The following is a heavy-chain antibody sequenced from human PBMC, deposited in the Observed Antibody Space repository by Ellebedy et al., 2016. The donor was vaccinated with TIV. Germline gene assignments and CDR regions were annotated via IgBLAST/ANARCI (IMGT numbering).Heavy chain of an antibody. CDR2: IYPGDSDT. Sequence: GESLKISCKGSGYRFSEYWIGWVRQMPGKGLEWMGIIYPGDSDTKYSPYFQGQVTISADKSTSTASLQWSSLKASDTAINYWARQEGSCCYYGMAVWGQGTTVTASS. J-gene: IGHJ6*02. CDR3: ARQEGSCCYYGMAV. CDR1: GYRFSEYW. D-gene: IGHD2-21*01. V-gene: IGHV5-51*01.